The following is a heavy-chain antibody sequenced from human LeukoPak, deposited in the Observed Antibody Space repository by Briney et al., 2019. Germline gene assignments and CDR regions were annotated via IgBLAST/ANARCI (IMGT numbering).Heavy chain of an antibody. CDR2: IWYDGSTK. D-gene: IGHD2-2*01. Sequence: GGSLRLSCAASGFTFNDYGMHWVRQAPGKGLEWLAVIWYDGSTKYYADSLKGRFTISRDNSKNTLHLQMNSLRAEDTAMYYCASEAMCSSNSCTFDYWGQGTLVTVSS. CDR3: ASEAMCSSNSCTFDY. V-gene: IGHV3-33*01. CDR1: GFTFNDYG. J-gene: IGHJ4*02.